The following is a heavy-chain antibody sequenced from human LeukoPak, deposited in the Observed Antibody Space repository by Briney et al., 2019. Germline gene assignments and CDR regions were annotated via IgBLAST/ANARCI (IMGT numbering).Heavy chain of an antibody. CDR1: GFTFSNNW. Sequence: GGSLRLSCAASGFTFSNNWMHWVRQAPGKGLVWVSRINSDGRTTTYADSVKGRFTISRDNAKNTLYLQMNSLRAEDTAVYYCAMIKEGWGQGTLVTVSS. V-gene: IGHV3-74*01. CDR3: AMIKEG. CDR2: INSDGRTT. D-gene: IGHD3-22*01. J-gene: IGHJ4*02.